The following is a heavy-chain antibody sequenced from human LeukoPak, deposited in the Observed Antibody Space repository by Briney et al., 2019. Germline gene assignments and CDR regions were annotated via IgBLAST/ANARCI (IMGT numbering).Heavy chain of an antibody. V-gene: IGHV3-30*02. D-gene: IGHD6-19*01. CDR3: AKVSIAVAGKVDY. Sequence: GGSLRLSCAASGFTFSSYGMHWVRQAPGKGLEWVAFIRYDGSSKYYAGSVKGRFTISRDNSKNTLYLQMNSLRAEDTAVYYCAKVSIAVAGKVDYWGQGTLVTVSS. J-gene: IGHJ4*02. CDR2: IRYDGSSK. CDR1: GFTFSSYG.